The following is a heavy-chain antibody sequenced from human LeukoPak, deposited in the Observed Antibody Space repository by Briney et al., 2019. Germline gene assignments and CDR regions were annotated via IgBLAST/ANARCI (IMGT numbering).Heavy chain of an antibody. D-gene: IGHD5-12*01. CDR1: GYTFTGYY. J-gene: IGHJ4*02. CDR2: INPSSGGT. Sequence: VASVKVSCKASGYTFTGYYMHWVRQAPGQGLEWMGWINPSSGGTNYAQKFQGRVTMTRDTSISTAYMELSRLRSDDTAVYYCARDLVATSILGFDYWGQGTLVTVSS. V-gene: IGHV1-2*02. CDR3: ARDLVATSILGFDY.